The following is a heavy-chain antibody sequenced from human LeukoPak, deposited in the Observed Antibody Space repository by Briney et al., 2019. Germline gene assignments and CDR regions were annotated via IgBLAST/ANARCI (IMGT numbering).Heavy chain of an antibody. D-gene: IGHD3-22*01. CDR3: ARGKRIVYYYDSSGYPS. CDR2: INHSGST. V-gene: IGHV4-34*01. J-gene: IGHJ5*02. CDR1: GGSISSYY. Sequence: SETLSLTCTVSGGSISSYYWSWIRQPPGKGLEWIGEINHSGSTNYNPSLKSRVTISVDTSKNQFSLKLSSVTAADTAVYYCARGKRIVYYYDSSGYPSWGQGTLVTVSS.